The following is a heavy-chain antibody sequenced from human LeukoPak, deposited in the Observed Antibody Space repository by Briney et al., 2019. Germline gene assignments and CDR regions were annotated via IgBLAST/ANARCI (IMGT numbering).Heavy chain of an antibody. V-gene: IGHV3-23*01. CDR2: ITGSGGNT. CDR3: AKAASSSWPSYYYGMDV. D-gene: IGHD6-13*01. CDR1: GFIFSSYS. Sequence: GGSLRLSCAASGFIFSSYSMSWVRQAPGKGLEWVSVITGSGGNTYYADSVKGRFTISKDNSKNTVYLRMGSLRVDDTAVYYCAKAASSSWPSYYYGMDVWGQGTTVTVSS. J-gene: IGHJ6*02.